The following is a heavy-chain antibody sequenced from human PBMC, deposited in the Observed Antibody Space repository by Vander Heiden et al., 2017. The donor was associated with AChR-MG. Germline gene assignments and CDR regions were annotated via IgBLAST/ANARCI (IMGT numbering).Heavy chain of an antibody. Sequence: QVQLVQSGAEVKKPGASVKVSCKPSGYTLTSYDINWVRQATGQGLEWMGWMNPNSGNTGYAQKVQGRVTMTRNTSISTAYMELSRLRSEDTAVYYCARAARIAAAGTRYTPWGQGSLVTVSS. D-gene: IGHD6-13*01. CDR1: GYTLTSYD. CDR2: MNPNSGNT. CDR3: ARAARIAAAGTRYTP. V-gene: IGHV1-8*01. J-gene: IGHJ5*02.